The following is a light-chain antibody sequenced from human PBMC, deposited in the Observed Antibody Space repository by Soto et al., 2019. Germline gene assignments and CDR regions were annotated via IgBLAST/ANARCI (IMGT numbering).Light chain of an antibody. Sequence: QSVLTQPASVSGSPGQSITISCTGTSSDVGSYNLVSWYQQQPGKATKLMIYEGSKRPSGVSNRFSGSKSGNTASLTISWLQAEDEADYYCCSYAGSSTYVFGTGTKVTVL. V-gene: IGLV2-23*01. J-gene: IGLJ1*01. CDR3: CSYAGSSTYV. CDR2: EGS. CDR1: SSDVGSYNL.